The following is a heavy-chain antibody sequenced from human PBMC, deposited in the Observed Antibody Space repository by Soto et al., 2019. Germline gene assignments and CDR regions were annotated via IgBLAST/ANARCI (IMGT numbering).Heavy chain of an antibody. CDR2: ISGSGGST. CDR3: AKELNPRYDFWGRYGMDV. J-gene: IGHJ6*02. CDR1: GLTFSSYA. Sequence: PGGSLRLSCVASGLTFSSYAMRWVRQAPGKGLEWVSGISGSGGSTYYADSVKGRFAVSRDSSKNTLYLQMNSLRAEDTAVYICAKELNPRYDFWGRYGMDVWGQGTTVTVSS. D-gene: IGHD3-3*01. V-gene: IGHV3-23*01.